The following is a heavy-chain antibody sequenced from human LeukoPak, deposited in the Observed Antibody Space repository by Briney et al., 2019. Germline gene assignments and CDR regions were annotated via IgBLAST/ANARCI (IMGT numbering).Heavy chain of an antibody. Sequence: PSETLSLTCTVSGGSISSGSYYWSWIRQPAGKGLEWIGRIYTSGSTNYNPSLKSRATISVDTSKNQFSLKLSSVTAADTAVYYCARDPDGDYAYFDYWGQGTLVTVSS. V-gene: IGHV4-61*02. CDR2: IYTSGST. D-gene: IGHD4-17*01. CDR1: GGSISSGSYY. J-gene: IGHJ4*02. CDR3: ARDPDGDYAYFDY.